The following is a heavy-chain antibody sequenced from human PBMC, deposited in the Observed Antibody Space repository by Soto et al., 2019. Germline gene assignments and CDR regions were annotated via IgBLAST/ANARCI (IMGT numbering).Heavy chain of an antibody. J-gene: IGHJ5*02. CDR2: MNPNSGNT. CDR1: GYTFTSYG. D-gene: IGHD2-15*01. Sequence: QVQLVQSGAEVKKPGASVKVSCKASGYTFTSYGINWVRQATGQGLEWMGWMNPNSGNTGYAQKFQGRVNMTMNTSISTDYMELSSLRSEDAAVYYCARGKRGVVVAARWFDPWGQGTLVTVSS. CDR3: ARGKRGVVVAARWFDP. V-gene: IGHV1-8*02.